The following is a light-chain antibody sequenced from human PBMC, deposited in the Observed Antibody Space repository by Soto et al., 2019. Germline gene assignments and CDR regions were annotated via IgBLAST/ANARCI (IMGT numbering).Light chain of an antibody. CDR3: CSYSGSDTLVV. Sequence: QSVLTQPPSASGSPGQSVTISCTGTSSDVGGYDYVSWYQQHPGKAPKVMIYEATKRPSGVSNRCSGSKSGNTASLTISGLQAEDEANYSCCSYSGSDTLVVFGGGTKVTV. CDR2: EAT. V-gene: IGLV2-8*01. CDR1: SSDVGGYDY. J-gene: IGLJ2*01.